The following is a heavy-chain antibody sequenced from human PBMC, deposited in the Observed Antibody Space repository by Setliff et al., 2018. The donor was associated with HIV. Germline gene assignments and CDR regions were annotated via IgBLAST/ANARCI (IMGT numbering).Heavy chain of an antibody. CDR1: GGSISSSNYY. J-gene: IGHJ6*03. V-gene: IGHV4-39*01. Sequence: LSLTCTVSGGSISSSNYYWGWIRQPPGKGLEWIASIYYSGSTYYNPSLKSRITISVDTSKNQFSLRLSSVTAADTAVYYCARQGLVLVPASIDYSYMDVWGKGTTVTVSS. CDR3: ARQGLVLVPASIDYSYMDV. CDR2: IYYSGST. D-gene: IGHD2-2*01.